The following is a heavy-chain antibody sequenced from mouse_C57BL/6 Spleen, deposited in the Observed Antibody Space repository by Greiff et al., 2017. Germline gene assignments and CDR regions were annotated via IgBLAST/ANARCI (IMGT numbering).Heavy chain of an antibody. Sequence: QVQLKQSGPELVKPGASVKISCKASGYAFSSSWMNWVKQGPGKGLEWIGRIYPGDGDTNYNGKFKGKATLTADKSSSTAYMQLSSLTSEDSAVYYCASHYDNSARFAYWGQGTLVTVSA. V-gene: IGHV1-82*01. CDR3: ASHYDNSARFAY. CDR1: GYAFSSSW. J-gene: IGHJ3*01. CDR2: IYPGDGDT. D-gene: IGHD2-4*01.